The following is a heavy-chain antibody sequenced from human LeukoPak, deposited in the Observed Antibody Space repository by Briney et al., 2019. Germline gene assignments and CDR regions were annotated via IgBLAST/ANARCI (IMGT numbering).Heavy chain of an antibody. J-gene: IGHJ5*02. V-gene: IGHV1-46*01. CDR2: INPSGGST. CDR3: AREGSSSSSRAPHNNWFDP. CDR1: GYTFTGYY. D-gene: IGHD6-6*01. Sequence: AASVKVSCKASGYTFTGYYMHWVRQAPGQGLEWMGIINPSGGSTSYAQKFQGRVTMTRDTSTSTVYMELSSLRSEDTAVYYCAREGSSSSSRAPHNNWFDPWGQGTLVTVSS.